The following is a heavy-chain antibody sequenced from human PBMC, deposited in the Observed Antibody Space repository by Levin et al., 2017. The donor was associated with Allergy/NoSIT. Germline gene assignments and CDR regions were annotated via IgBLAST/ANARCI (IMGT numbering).Heavy chain of an antibody. Sequence: GGSLRLSCAASGFTFSSYGMHWVRQAPGKGLEWVAVIWYDGSNKYYADSVKGRFTISRDNSKNTLYLQMNSLRAEDTAVYYCARDLVGATPAEYFQHWGQGTLVTVSS. V-gene: IGHV3-33*01. CDR2: IWYDGSNK. J-gene: IGHJ1*01. D-gene: IGHD1-26*01. CDR3: ARDLVGATPAEYFQH. CDR1: GFTFSSYG.